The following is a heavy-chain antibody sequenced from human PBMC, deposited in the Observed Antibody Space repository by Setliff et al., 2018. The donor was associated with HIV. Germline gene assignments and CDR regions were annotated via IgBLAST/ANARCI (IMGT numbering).Heavy chain of an antibody. J-gene: IGHJ1*01. Sequence: LRLSCAASGFTFDDYTMHWVRQAPGKGLEWVSLISWDGGSTYYADSVKGRFTISRDNSKNSLYLQMNSLRTEDTALYYCAKDNMRRGYFQHWGQGTLVTVSS. CDR3: AKDNMRRGYFQH. CDR1: GFTFDDYT. CDR2: ISWDGGST. V-gene: IGHV3-43*01. D-gene: IGHD3-10*01.